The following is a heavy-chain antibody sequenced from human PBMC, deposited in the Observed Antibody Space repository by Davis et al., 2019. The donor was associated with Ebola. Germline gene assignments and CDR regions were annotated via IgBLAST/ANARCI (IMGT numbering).Heavy chain of an antibody. D-gene: IGHD3-3*02. CDR1: GTRHSTYG. V-gene: IGHV3-30*03. CDR2: ISYDGTSK. J-gene: IGHJ4*02. CDR3: DHFYNPDY. Sequence: SPIIYCVSSGTRHSTYGMHWVRQSPGEGPEWVARISYDGTSKYYADYVKSRFTIPRDNSKNTLYLQMNSLEAEDTAVYYCDHFYNPDYWGQGTPVAVSS.